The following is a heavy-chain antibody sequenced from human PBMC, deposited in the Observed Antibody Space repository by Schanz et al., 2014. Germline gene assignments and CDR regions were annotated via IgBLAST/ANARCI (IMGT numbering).Heavy chain of an antibody. CDR2: ISYDGSFK. V-gene: IGHV3-33*01. Sequence: QVQLVESGGGVVQPGRSLRLSCAASGFNFGSHGMHWVRQAPGKGLEWVAVISYDGSFKNYADSVRGRITMSRDNSKNTMYLQINNLRADDTAVYYCARELPGVVAFDFCGQGTMXTVSS. CDR1: GFNFGSHG. CDR3: ARELPGVVAFDF. J-gene: IGHJ3*01. D-gene: IGHD7-27*01.